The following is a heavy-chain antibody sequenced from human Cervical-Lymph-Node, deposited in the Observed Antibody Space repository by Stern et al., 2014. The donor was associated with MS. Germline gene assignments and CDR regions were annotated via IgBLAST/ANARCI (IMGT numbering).Heavy chain of an antibody. J-gene: IGHJ5*02. CDR3: GPNWFDP. CDR1: RITFSHYY. Sequence: VQLVESGGGLVKPGGSLRLSCAASRITFSHYYMSWIRQAPGKGLEWLSYINTSGDTIYYADSVKGRFTISRDNAKNSLYLQMNSLRAEDTAVYFDGPNWFDPWGQGTLVTVSS. V-gene: IGHV3-11*04. D-gene: IGHD3-9*01. CDR2: INTSGDTI.